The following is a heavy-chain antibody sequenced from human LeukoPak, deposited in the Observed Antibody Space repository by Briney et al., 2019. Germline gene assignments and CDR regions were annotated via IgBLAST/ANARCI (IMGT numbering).Heavy chain of an antibody. CDR2: INHSGAS. V-gene: IGHV4-34*01. D-gene: IGHD6-6*01. CDR1: GGSFSGYY. CDR3: ARSAPYSSSGY. J-gene: IGHJ4*02. Sequence: SETLSLTCAVYGGSFSGYYWSWIRQSPGKGLGWIGEINHSGASNYNPSLKSRVTISVDTSKNQFSLKVSSVTAADTAVYYCARSAPYSSSGYWGQGTLVTVSS.